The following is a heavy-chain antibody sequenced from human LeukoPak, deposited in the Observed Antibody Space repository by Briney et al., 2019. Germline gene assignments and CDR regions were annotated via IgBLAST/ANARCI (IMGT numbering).Heavy chain of an antibody. CDR2: FDPNSGGT. J-gene: IGHJ3*02. CDR3: ARELGINAFDI. Sequence: ASVTVSCKASGYTFTANHMYWVRQAPGQGLEFMGWFDPNSGGTNYAQKFQDRVTMTRDASISTAYMELGRLTSDDTAIYYCARELGINAFDIWGQGTMVTVSS. CDR1: GYTFTANH. D-gene: IGHD7-27*01. V-gene: IGHV1-2*02.